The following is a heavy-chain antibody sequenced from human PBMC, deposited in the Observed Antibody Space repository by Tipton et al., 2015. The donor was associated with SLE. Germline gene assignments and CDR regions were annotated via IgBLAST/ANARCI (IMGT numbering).Heavy chain of an antibody. CDR3: AKRDSGHYFDD. CDR1: GFTFSASA. V-gene: IGHV3-23*01. D-gene: IGHD1-26*01. Sequence: SLRLSCATSGFTFSASAMSWVRQAPGEGLEWVSTLTGSGHRTYYADSVKGRFTISRDNYNNTLYLQMSSLRADDTAVYYCAKRDSGHYFDDWGQGALVTVSS. CDR2: LTGSGHRT. J-gene: IGHJ4*02.